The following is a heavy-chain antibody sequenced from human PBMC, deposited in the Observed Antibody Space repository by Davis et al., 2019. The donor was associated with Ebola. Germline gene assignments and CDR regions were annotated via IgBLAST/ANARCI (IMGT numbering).Heavy chain of an antibody. V-gene: IGHV1-18*01. D-gene: IGHD6-13*01. CDR1: RGTFSRDA. J-gene: IGHJ6*02. CDR2: NSAYNGNT. CDR3: ARCFGAAAGPYYGMDV. Sequence: ASVPVSCMASRGTFSRDAISWVRQAPGQGREWMGGNSAYNGNTNYARKLQGRVTMTTDTSTSTAYMELRSRRSDDTAVYYCARCFGAAAGPYYGMDVWGQGTTVTVSS.